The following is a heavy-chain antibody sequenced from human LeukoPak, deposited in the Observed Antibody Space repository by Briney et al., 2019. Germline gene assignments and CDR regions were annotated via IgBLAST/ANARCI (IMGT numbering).Heavy chain of an antibody. J-gene: IGHJ4*02. D-gene: IGHD3-10*01. Sequence: SATLSLTCAVYGESFSGYYWSWIRQPPGKGLEWIGEINHSGSTNYHPYLQSRVTISVETSKKHFSLKLSSVTAADTAVYYCARRGKKSLWFGELGQRGYYFDYWGQGTLVTVSS. CDR2: INHSGST. CDR3: ARRGKKSLWFGELGQRGYYFDY. CDR1: GESFSGYY. V-gene: IGHV4-34*01.